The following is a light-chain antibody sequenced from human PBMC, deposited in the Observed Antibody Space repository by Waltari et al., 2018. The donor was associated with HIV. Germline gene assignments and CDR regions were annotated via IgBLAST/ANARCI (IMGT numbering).Light chain of an antibody. V-gene: IGLV2-14*03. CDR1: RSDIDGYNY. CDR3: SSYTSSSTKV. CDR2: DVS. Sequence: QSALTQPASVSGSPGQSITTSCTGTRSDIDGYNYVSWYQQHPGKAPKLMIYDVSNRPSGLSNRFSGSKSGNTASLTISGLQAEDEADYYCSSYTSSSTKVFGGGTKLTVL. J-gene: IGLJ2*01.